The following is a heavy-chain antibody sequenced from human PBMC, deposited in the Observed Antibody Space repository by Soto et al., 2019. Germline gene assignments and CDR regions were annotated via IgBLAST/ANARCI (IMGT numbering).Heavy chain of an antibody. V-gene: IGHV3-23*01. CDR3: AKDQDGYSYGYWYY. CDR2: ISGSGGST. J-gene: IGHJ4*02. CDR1: GFTFSSYA. Sequence: RRLSCAASGFTFSSYAMSWVRQAPGTGLEWLSAISGSGGSTYYADSVKGRFTITRDNSKNTLYLQMNSLRAEDTAVYYCAKDQDGYSYGYWYYWGQGTLVTVSS. D-gene: IGHD5-18*01.